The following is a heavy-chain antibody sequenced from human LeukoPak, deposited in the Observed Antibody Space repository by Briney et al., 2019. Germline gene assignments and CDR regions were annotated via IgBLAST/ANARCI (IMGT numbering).Heavy chain of an antibody. V-gene: IGHV1-18*01. CDR2: ISAYNGNT. Sequence: VASVKVSCKASGYTFTSYGISWVRQAPGQGLEWMGWISAYNGNTNYAQKLQGRVTMTTDTSTSTAYMELRSLRSDDTAVYYCARDRVAATPIYYYYYMDVWGKGTTVTISS. CDR3: ARDRVAATPIYYYYYMDV. D-gene: IGHD2-15*01. CDR1: GYTFTSYG. J-gene: IGHJ6*03.